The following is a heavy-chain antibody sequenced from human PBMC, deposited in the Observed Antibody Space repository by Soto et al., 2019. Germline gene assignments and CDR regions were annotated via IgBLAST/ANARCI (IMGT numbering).Heavy chain of an antibody. CDR3: ARATGSYHPFDY. J-gene: IGHJ4*02. CDR2: ISTDGSST. CDR1: GFTFSTYW. D-gene: IGHD2-15*01. Sequence: EVQLVESGGGLVQPGGSLRLSCAATGFTFSTYWMHWVRQGPGKGLVWVSRISTDGSSTTYADSVKGRFTISRDNAKNTLYLQMNSLRAEDTAVYYCARATGSYHPFDYWGQGSLVTVSS. V-gene: IGHV3-74*01.